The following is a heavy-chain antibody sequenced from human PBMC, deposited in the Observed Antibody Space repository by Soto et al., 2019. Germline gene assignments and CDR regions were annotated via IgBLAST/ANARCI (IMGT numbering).Heavy chain of an antibody. CDR1: GGSISSYY. CDR3: ARSYGYYYFDY. D-gene: IGHD5-18*01. CDR2: IYYSGST. Sequence: SETLSLTCTVSGGSISSYYWSWIRQPPGKGLEWIGYIYYSGSTNYNPSLKSRVTISVDTSENQFSLKLSSVTAADTAVYYCARSYGYYYFDYWGQGTLVTVSS. V-gene: IGHV4-59*01. J-gene: IGHJ4*02.